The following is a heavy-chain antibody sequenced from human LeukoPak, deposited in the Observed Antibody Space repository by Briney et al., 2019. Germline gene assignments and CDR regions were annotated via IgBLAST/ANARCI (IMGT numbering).Heavy chain of an antibody. J-gene: IGHJ2*01. CDR1: GFTVSSNY. V-gene: IGHV3-66*01. D-gene: IGHD1-1*01. CDR2: IYSGGST. CDR3: AKPRAMTTGVGRYFDL. Sequence: GGSLRLSCAASGFTVSSNYMSWVRQAPGKGLEWVSVIYSGGSTYYADSVKGRFTISRDNSKNTLYLQMNSLRAEDTATYYCAKPRAMTTGVGRYFDLWGRGTLVTVSS.